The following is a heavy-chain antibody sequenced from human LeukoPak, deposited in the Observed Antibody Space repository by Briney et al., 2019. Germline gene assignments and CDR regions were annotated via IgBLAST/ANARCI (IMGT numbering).Heavy chain of an antibody. J-gene: IGHJ4*02. V-gene: IGHV3-74*01. CDR1: GFPLSSYW. CDR3: ARGYSGYDY. Sequence: PGGSLRLSCAASGFPLSSYWMHWVRQAPGKGLVWVSRINSDGSSTSYADSVKGRFTISRANAKNTLYLQMNSLRAEDTAVCYCARGYSGYDYWGQGTLVTVSS. D-gene: IGHD5-12*01. CDR2: INSDGSST.